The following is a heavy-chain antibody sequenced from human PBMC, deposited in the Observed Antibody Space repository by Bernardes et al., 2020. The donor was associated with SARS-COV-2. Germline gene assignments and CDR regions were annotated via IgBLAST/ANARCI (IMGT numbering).Heavy chain of an antibody. Sequence: GGSLRLSCAASGFTFSSNSMNWVRQAPGKGLEWVSSISSSSSYIYYADSVKGRFTISRDNAKNSLYLQMNSLRAEDTAVYYCARAWGSGWYDAFDIWGQGTMVTVSS. D-gene: IGHD6-19*01. V-gene: IGHV3-21*01. CDR1: GFTFSSNS. CDR3: ARAWGSGWYDAFDI. J-gene: IGHJ3*02. CDR2: ISSSSSYI.